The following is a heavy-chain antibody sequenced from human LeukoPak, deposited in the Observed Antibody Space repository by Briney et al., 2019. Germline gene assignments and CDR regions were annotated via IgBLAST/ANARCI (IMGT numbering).Heavy chain of an antibody. J-gene: IGHJ4*02. CDR3: AADNEGLREIDY. CDR2: FDPEDGET. V-gene: IGHV1-24*01. Sequence: ASVKVSCKVSGYTLTELSMHWVRQAPGKGLEWMGGFDPEDGETIYAQKFQGRVTMTEDTSTDTAYMELSSLRSEDTAVYYCAADNEGLREIDYWGQGTLVTVPS. D-gene: IGHD5-24*01. CDR1: GYTLTELS.